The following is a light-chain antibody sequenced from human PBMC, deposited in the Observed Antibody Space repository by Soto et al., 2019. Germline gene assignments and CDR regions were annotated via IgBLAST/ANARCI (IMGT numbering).Light chain of an antibody. Sequence: QSALTQPASVSRSPGQTITISCTGSSSDVGGYNYVSWYQQHPGKAPKLMIYEVNNRPSGVSNRFSASKSGNTASLTISGRQAEDEADYYCSSYTSSSTQVLGGGTKLTVL. V-gene: IGLV2-14*01. CDR3: SSYTSSSTQV. CDR1: SSDVGGYNY. J-gene: IGLJ3*02. CDR2: EVN.